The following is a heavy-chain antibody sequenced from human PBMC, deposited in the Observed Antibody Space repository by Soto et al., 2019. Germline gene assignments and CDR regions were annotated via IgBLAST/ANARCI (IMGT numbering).Heavy chain of an antibody. D-gene: IGHD3-3*01. V-gene: IGHV3-33*01. Sequence: QVQLVESGGGVVQPGRSLRLSCAASGFTFSSYGMHWVRQAPGKGLEWVAVIWYDGSNKYYADSVKGRFTISRDNSKNTLYLQMNSLRAEDTAVYYCARNHPDLNYDFWSGYYLNLYFDYWGQGTLVTVSS. CDR3: ARNHPDLNYDFWSGYYLNLYFDY. CDR1: GFTFSSYG. J-gene: IGHJ4*02. CDR2: IWYDGSNK.